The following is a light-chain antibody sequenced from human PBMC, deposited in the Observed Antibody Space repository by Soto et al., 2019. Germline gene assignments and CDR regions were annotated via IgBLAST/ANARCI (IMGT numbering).Light chain of an antibody. CDR2: AAS. J-gene: IGKJ1*01. Sequence: DIQMTQSPLSVSASVGDRVTITCRASQSISSYLNWYQQKPGKAPKLLIYAASSLQSGVPSRFSGSGSGTDFTLTISSLQPEDFATYYCQQSYSTPRTFGQGTKVDIK. CDR3: QQSYSTPRT. V-gene: IGKV1-39*01. CDR1: QSISSY.